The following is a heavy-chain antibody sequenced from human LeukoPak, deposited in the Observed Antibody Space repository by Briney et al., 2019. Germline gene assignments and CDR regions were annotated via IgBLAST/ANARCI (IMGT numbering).Heavy chain of an antibody. CDR1: GGSFSGYY. Sequence: PSETLYLTCAVYGGSFSGYYWSWIRQPPGKGPEWIGEINHSGSTNYNPSLKSRVTISVDTSKNQFSLNRSSVTAADTAVYYCATVYYDFWSGYFETRHFDYWGQGTLVTVSS. V-gene: IGHV4-34*01. D-gene: IGHD3-3*01. J-gene: IGHJ4*02. CDR3: ATVYYDFWSGYFETRHFDY. CDR2: INHSGST.